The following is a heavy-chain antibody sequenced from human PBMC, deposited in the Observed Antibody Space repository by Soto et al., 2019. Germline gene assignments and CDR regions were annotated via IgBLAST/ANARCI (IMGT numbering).Heavy chain of an antibody. Sequence: SETLSLTCTVSGVSISSGGYYWSWIRQPPGKGLEWIGYIYYSGSTYYNPSLKSRVTISVDTSKNQFSLKLSSVTAADTAVYYCARAPQLLWFGELPYYFDYWGQGTLVTVS. CDR1: GVSISSGGYY. V-gene: IGHV4-31*03. CDR2: IYYSGST. CDR3: ARAPQLLWFGELPYYFDY. J-gene: IGHJ4*02. D-gene: IGHD3-10*01.